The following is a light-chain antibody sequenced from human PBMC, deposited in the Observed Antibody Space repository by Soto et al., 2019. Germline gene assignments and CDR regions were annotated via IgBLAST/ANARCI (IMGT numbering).Light chain of an antibody. J-gene: IGLJ2*01. V-gene: IGLV2-14*01. Sequence: QSALTQPASVSGSPGQSITISCTGTSSDVGGYDYVSWYQQPPAKAPKLLIFDVSKRPSGVSYRFSGSKSGNTASLTISGLQAEDEADYYCSSYASRITLVFGGGTKLTVL. CDR1: SSDVGGYDY. CDR2: DVS. CDR3: SSYASRITLV.